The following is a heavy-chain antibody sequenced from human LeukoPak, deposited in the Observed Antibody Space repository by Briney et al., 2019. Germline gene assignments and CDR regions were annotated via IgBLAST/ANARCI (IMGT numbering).Heavy chain of an antibody. Sequence: GGSLRLSCAASGFTFSSYAMSWVRQAPGKGLEWVSAISGSGGSTYYADSVKGRFTISRDNSKNTLYLQMNSLRAEDTAVYYCAKTVYSSGYYYYYYTDVWGKGTTVTVSS. CDR2: ISGSGGST. CDR3: AKTVYSSGYYYYYYTDV. CDR1: GFTFSSYA. J-gene: IGHJ6*03. V-gene: IGHV3-23*01. D-gene: IGHD3-22*01.